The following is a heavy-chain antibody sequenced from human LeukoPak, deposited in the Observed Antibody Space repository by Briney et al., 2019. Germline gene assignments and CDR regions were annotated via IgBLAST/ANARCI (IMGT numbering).Heavy chain of an antibody. CDR3: AMPIRYYYGMDV. CDR2: INPNSGGT. CDR1: GYTFTGYY. J-gene: IGHJ6*02. Sequence: ASVRVSCKASGYTFTGYYMHWVRQAPGLGLEWMGWINPNSGGTNYAQKFQGRVTMTRDTSISTAYMELSRLRSDDTAVYYCAMPIRYYYGMDVWGQGTTVTVSS. V-gene: IGHV1-2*02.